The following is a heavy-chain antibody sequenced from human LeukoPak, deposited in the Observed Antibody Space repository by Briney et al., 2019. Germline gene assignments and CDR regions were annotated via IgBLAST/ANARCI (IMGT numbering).Heavy chain of an antibody. Sequence: SETLSLICTVSGGSISSSRDYWAWIRQPPGKGLEWAGYIFYSGITHYNTSLKRRVTISVDTSKNQSSLKLCSVTAADTAVYYCARTNPWELKYYFDYWGQGNLVTVSS. J-gene: IGHJ4*02. D-gene: IGHD1-7*01. V-gene: IGHV4-61*05. CDR1: GGSISSSRDY. CDR3: ARTNPWELKYYFDY. CDR2: IFYSGIT.